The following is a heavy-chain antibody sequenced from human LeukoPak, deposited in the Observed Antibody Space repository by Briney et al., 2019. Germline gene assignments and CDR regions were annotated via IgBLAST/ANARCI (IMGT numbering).Heavy chain of an antibody. J-gene: IGHJ6*02. V-gene: IGHV1-69*04. CDR3: ARALVTTPQGYYYGMDV. Sequence: AAVTVSCKASGGTFISYAISWVRQAPGQGGEWRGRIIPIFGIANYSQKFQGRVTITADKTTSTAYIELSSLRSEDTAVYYCARALVTTPQGYYYGMDVWAKGPRSPSP. CDR2: IIPIFGIA. CDR1: GGTFISYA. D-gene: IGHD4-11*01.